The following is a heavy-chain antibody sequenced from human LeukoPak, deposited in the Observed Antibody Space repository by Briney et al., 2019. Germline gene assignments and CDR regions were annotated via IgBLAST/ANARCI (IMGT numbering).Heavy chain of an antibody. CDR2: ISYDGSNK. D-gene: IGHD4-23*01. CDR1: GFTFSSYG. CDR3: AKPTTVLTSYYFDY. V-gene: IGHV3-30*18. Sequence: QPGGSLRLSCAASGFTFSSYGMHWVRQAPGKGLEWVAVISYDGSNKYYADSVKGRFTISRDNSKNTLYLQMNSLRAEDTAVYYCAKPTTVLTSYYFDYWGQGTLVTVSS. J-gene: IGHJ4*02.